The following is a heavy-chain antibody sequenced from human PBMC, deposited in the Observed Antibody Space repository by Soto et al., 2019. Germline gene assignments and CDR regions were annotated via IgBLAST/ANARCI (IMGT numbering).Heavy chain of an antibody. CDR1: GGSISSYY. D-gene: IGHD3-9*01. CDR3: ARHTTWDDILTGANLGSDY. Sequence: QVQLQESGPGLVKPSETLSLTCTVSGGSISSYYWSWIRQPPGKGLEWIGYIYYSGSTNYNPSLKSRVTISVDTSKNQFSLKLSSVTAADTAVYYCARHTTWDDILTGANLGSDYWGQGTLVTVSS. V-gene: IGHV4-59*08. J-gene: IGHJ4*02. CDR2: IYYSGST.